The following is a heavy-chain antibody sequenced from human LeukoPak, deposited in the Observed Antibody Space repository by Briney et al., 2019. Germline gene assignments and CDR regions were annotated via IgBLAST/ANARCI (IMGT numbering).Heavy chain of an antibody. CDR1: GGSISSYY. CDR2: IYYSGST. CDR3: ARHELLLTAMGYYYYYYMDV. Sequence: SETLSLICSLSGGSISSYYWSGIPHPPGRARECIGYIYYSGSTNYNPALKSRVTISVDTAKNQFSLRLSSVTAADTAVYYCARHELLLTAMGYYYYYYMDVWGKGTTVTVSS. V-gene: IGHV4-59*08. J-gene: IGHJ6*03. D-gene: IGHD2-21*02.